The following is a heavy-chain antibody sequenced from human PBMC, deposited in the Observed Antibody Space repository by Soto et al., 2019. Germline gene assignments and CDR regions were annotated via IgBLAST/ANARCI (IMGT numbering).Heavy chain of an antibody. Sequence: QVQLVESGGGVVQPGRSLRLSCAASGFSFSSYGMHWVRQAPGKGLEWVSLISYDANNKYYADSVKGRFTISRDTSKNTLYLQMNILRAEDTAVYYCAKDLFGKADGYNTFDYWGQGTLDTVSS. CDR2: ISYDANNK. J-gene: IGHJ4*02. D-gene: IGHD6-25*01. CDR1: GFSFSSYG. CDR3: AKDLFGKADGYNTFDY. V-gene: IGHV3-30*18.